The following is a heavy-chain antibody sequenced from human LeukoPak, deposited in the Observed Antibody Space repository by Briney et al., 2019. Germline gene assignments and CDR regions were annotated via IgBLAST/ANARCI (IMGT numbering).Heavy chain of an antibody. V-gene: IGHV4-59*01. CDR1: GGSISPFY. CDR3: ARDGPGDVGFDY. J-gene: IGHJ4*02. CDR2: IYYTGGT. Sequence: SETLSLTCTVSGGSISPFYWNWIRQPPGKGLEWIGYIYYTGGTSYSPSLNSRATISVDTSKNQFSLKLTSVTAADTAVYYCARDGPGDVGFDYWGQGTLVTVSS. D-gene: IGHD7-27*01.